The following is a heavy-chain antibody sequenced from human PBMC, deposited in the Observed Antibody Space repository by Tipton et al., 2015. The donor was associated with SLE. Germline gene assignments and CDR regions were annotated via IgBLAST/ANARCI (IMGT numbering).Heavy chain of an antibody. CDR1: GGSISRSSYY. D-gene: IGHD2-21*01. CDR3: ARDIKCGGECYSD. J-gene: IGHJ4*02. Sequence: TLFLTCTVSGGSISRSSYYWGWIRQPPGKGLEWIGSIYYSGNTYYNPSLKSRVTISVDTSKNQFALKLSSVTAADTAVYYCARDIKCGGECYSDWGQGTLVTVSS. V-gene: IGHV4-39*06. CDR2: IYYSGNT.